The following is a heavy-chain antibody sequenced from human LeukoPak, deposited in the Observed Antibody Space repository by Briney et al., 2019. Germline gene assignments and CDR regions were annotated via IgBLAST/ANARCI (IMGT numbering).Heavy chain of an antibody. CDR2: IFPSDSDT. Sequence: GESLKISCKGSGYSFNRYWIGWVRQMPGKGLDYMGIIFPSDSDTRYSPSFEGQVTISVDTSTSTAYLQWSSLRASDSATYYCARRGGASYGLDVWGQGTTVTVSS. CDR1: GYSFNRYW. CDR3: ARRGGASYGLDV. J-gene: IGHJ6*02. V-gene: IGHV5-51*01. D-gene: IGHD2-21*01.